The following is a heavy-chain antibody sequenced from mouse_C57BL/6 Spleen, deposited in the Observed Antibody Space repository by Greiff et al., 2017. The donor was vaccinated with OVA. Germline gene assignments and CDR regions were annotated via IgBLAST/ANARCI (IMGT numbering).Heavy chain of an antibody. V-gene: IGHV1-80*01. CDR3: ARHGDLTSHFDY. J-gene: IGHJ2*01. CDR1: GYAFSSYW. D-gene: IGHD4-1*01. CDR2: IYPGDGDT. Sequence: QVQLKESGAELVKPGASVKISCKASGYAFSSYWMNWVKQRPGKGLEWIGQIYPGDGDTNYNGKFKGKATLTADKSSSTAYMQRSSLTSEDSAVYFCARHGDLTSHFDYWGQGTTLTVSS.